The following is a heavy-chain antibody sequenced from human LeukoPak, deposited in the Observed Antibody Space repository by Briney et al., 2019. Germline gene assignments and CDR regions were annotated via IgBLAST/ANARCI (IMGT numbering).Heavy chain of an antibody. V-gene: IGHV4-39*07. CDR2: VYHSGST. Sequence: SETLSLTRTVSGGSISSSSYYWGWIRQPPGKGLEWIGEVYHSGSTNYNPSLKSRVSISVDKSKNQFSLKLSSVTAADTAVYYCASSKEVDPFDIWGQGTMATVSS. CDR3: ASSKEVDPFDI. J-gene: IGHJ3*02. CDR1: GGSISSSSYY.